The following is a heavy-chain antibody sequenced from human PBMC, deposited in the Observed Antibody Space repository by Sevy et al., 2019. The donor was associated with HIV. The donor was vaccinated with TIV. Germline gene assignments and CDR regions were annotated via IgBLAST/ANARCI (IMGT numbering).Heavy chain of an antibody. CDR1: GFTFSSYA. V-gene: IGHV3-23*01. J-gene: IGHJ4*02. D-gene: IGHD3-3*01. CDR3: AKSSYFEFWRGYYMRGANLDY. CDR2: ISGGGGRT. Sequence: GGSLRLSCAASGFTFSSYAMSWVRQAPGKGLEWVSSISGGGGRTYYEDSVKGRFTISRDNSKNTLYLQMNSLRAGDTAVDYCAKSSYFEFWRGYYMRGANLDYWGQGTLVTVSS.